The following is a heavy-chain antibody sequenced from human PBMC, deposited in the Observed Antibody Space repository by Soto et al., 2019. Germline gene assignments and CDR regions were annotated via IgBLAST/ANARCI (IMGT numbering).Heavy chain of an antibody. Sequence: GGSLRLSCAASGFTVSSNYMSWVRQAPGKGLEWVSVIYSGGSTYYADSVKGRFTISRDNSKNTLYLQMNSLRAEDTAVYYCARGIYDYIWGSYRLFDYWGQGTLVTVSS. J-gene: IGHJ4*02. CDR2: IYSGGST. CDR1: GFTVSSNY. D-gene: IGHD3-16*02. V-gene: IGHV3-66*01. CDR3: ARGIYDYIWGSYRLFDY.